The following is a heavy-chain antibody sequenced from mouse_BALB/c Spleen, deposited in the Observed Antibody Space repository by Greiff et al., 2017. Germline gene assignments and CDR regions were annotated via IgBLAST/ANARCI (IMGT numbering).Heavy chain of an antibody. Sequence: VESGPELKKPGETVKISCKASGYTFTNYGMNWVKQAPGKGLKWMGWINTYTGEPTYADDFKGRFAFSLETSASTAYLQINNLKNEDMATYVWARRIYYYGGYYFDYWGQGTTLTVSS. V-gene: IGHV9-1*02. CDR2: INTYTGEP. J-gene: IGHJ2*01. D-gene: IGHD1-1*01. CDR3: ARRIYYYGGYYFDY. CDR1: GYTFTNYG.